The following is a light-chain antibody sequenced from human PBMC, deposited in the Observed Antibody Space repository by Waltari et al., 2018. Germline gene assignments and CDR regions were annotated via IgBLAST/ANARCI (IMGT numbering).Light chain of an antibody. CDR3: ATWDDSLSGRV. Sequence: QSVLTQPPSASATPGQTVSLPCSGSTSHIGQNYVYWYQQLPVTAPRLLMYRNDRRPSGVPDRFSGSKSGTAASLAISGLRSEDEADYYCATWDDSLSGRVFGGGTELTVL. CDR2: RND. V-gene: IGLV1-47*01. J-gene: IGLJ3*02. CDR1: TSHIGQNY.